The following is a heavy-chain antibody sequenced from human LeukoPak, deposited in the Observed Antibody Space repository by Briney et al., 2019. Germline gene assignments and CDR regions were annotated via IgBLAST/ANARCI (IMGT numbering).Heavy chain of an antibody. CDR2: ISSDSNYI. V-gene: IGHV3-21*01. J-gene: IGHJ4*02. Sequence: PGGSLRLPCAASGFTFSSYSMNWVRQAPGKGLEWVSSISSDSNYIYYTDSVKGRFTISRDNAKNLLYLQMNSLRAEDTAVYYCARDVSRISDYWGQGTLVTVSS. CDR3: ARDVSRISDY. CDR1: GFTFSSYS. D-gene: IGHD2-15*01.